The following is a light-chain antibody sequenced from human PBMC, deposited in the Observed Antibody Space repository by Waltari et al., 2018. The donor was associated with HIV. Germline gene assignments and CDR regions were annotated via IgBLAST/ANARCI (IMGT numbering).Light chain of an antibody. J-gene: IGLJ1*01. CDR1: SSHVGGYNY. CDR2: EVS. Sequence: QSALTQPASVSGSPGQPSTTSCTGTSSHVGGYNYVSWYQQHPGKAHKLLIYEVSIPPSGVSNRFSGSKSGNTASLTISGLQAEDEADYYCNSYTSSTTRVFGTGTKVTVL. CDR3: NSYTSSTTRV. V-gene: IGLV2-14*01.